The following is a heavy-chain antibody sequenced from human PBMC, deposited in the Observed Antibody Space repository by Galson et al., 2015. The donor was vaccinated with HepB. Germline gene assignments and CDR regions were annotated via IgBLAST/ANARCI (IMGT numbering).Heavy chain of an antibody. V-gene: IGHV1-69*13. Sequence: SVKVSCKASGGTFSSYAISWVRQAPGQGLEWMGGIIPISGTANYAQKFQGRVTITADESTSTAYMELSSLRSEDTAVYYCARASFRDRYYYYYYMDVWGKGTTVTASS. CDR2: IIPISGTA. CDR3: ARASFRDRYYYYYYMDV. CDR1: GGTFSSYA. D-gene: IGHD3-10*01. J-gene: IGHJ6*03.